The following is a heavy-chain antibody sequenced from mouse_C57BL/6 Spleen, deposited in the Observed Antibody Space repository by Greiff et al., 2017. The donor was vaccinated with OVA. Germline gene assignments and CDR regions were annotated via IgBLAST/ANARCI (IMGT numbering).Heavy chain of an antibody. Sequence: VQLQQPGAELVMPGASVKLSCKASGYTFTSYWMHWVKQRPGQGLEWIGEIDPSDSYTNYNQKFKGKSTLTVDKSSSTAYMQLSSLTSEDSAVYYCARSGMDYWGHGTSVTVSS. CDR3: ARSGMDY. CDR1: GYTFTSYW. CDR2: IDPSDSYT. D-gene: IGHD3-1*01. J-gene: IGHJ4*01. V-gene: IGHV1-69*01.